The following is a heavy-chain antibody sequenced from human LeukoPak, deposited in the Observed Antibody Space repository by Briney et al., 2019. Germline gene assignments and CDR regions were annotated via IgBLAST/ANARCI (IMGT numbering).Heavy chain of an antibody. V-gene: IGHV3-21*04. CDR1: GFTFSSYS. D-gene: IGHD3-3*01. J-gene: IGHJ6*03. CDR2: ISSSSSYI. Sequence: GGSLRLSCAASGFTFSSYSMNWVRQAPGKGLEWVSSISSSSSYINYADSVKGRFTISRDNAKNSLYLQMNSLRAEDTAVYYCARAFWSGYFKAYYYYYMGVWGKGTTVTVSS. CDR3: ARAFWSGYFKAYYYYYMGV.